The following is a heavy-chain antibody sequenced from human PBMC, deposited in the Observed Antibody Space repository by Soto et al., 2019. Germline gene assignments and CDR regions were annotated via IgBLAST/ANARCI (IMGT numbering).Heavy chain of an antibody. CDR3: AIGRSTTVLTPGSLYFAY. J-gene: IGHJ4*02. CDR1: GFSFSSYA. CDR2: ISFDGSKT. Sequence: QVQLVESGGGVVQPGRSLRLSCAASGFSFSSYAMHWVRQAPGKGLEWVAVISFDGSKTYYADSVKGRFTFSRDNPKNTVFLQTSLGAEDTAVYFCAIGRSTTVLTPGSLYFAYAGQGTLVIVSS. D-gene: IGHD4-17*01. V-gene: IGHV3-30*04.